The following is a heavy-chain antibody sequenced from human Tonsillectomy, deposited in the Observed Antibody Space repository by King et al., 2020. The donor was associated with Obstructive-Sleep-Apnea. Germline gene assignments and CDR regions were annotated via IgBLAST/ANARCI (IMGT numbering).Heavy chain of an antibody. CDR2: ITADGSEK. V-gene: IGHV3-7*01. Sequence: VQLVESGGGLVQPGGSLRLSCAASGFTFSAYWMSWVRQAPGKGLEWVASITADGSEKYYVDSVKGRFTISRDNAKSSLYLQMNSLRAEDTTLYYCARDVSTGAFDYWGQGTLVTVSS. CDR3: ARDVSTGAFDY. J-gene: IGHJ4*02. CDR1: GFTFSAYW. D-gene: IGHD1-1*01.